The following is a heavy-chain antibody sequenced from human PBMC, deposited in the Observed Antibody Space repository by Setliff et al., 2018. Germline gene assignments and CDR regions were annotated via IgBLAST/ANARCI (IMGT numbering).Heavy chain of an antibody. V-gene: IGHV4-59*08. CDR1: GVSINNYY. D-gene: IGHD3-22*01. Sequence: SETLSLTCTVSGVSINNYYWSWIRQPPGKGLEWIGYINYSGNTNYNTSLRSRVTISVDTSKNQFSLKLTSVTAADTAVYFCARIPFYYDSSGYYYDLHWYFDLWGRGALVTVSS. CDR2: INYSGNT. CDR3: ARIPFYYDSSGYYYDLHWYFDL. J-gene: IGHJ2*01.